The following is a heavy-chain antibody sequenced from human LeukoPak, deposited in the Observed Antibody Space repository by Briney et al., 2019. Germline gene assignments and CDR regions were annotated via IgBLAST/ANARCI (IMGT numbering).Heavy chain of an antibody. CDR3: ARTDYGSLQGAFLI. Sequence: PGGSLRLSCAASGFTFSSYEMNWVRQAPGKGLEWVSYISSSGSTIYYADSVKGRFTISRDNAKNSLYLQMNSLRAEDTAVYYCARTDYGSLQGAFLIWGQGTMVTVSS. J-gene: IGHJ3*02. CDR1: GFTFSSYE. V-gene: IGHV3-48*03. CDR2: ISSSGSTI. D-gene: IGHD4/OR15-4a*01.